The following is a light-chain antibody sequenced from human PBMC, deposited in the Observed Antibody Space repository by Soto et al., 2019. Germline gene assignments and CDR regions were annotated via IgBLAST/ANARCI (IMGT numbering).Light chain of an antibody. CDR2: TAS. V-gene: IGKV1-39*01. CDR1: QTITNY. J-gene: IGKJ4*01. Sequence: DILLTQSPSSLSASVGDRVTITCRASQTITNYLHWYQQRSGKAPKLLISTASSLQSGVPSRFSCVGSATDFTLTISSLQPEDFATYYCQQTYNSPLTFGGGTRV. CDR3: QQTYNSPLT.